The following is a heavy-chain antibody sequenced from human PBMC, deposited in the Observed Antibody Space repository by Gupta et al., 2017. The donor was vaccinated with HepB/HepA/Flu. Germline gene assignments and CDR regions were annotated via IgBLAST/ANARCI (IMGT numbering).Heavy chain of an antibody. D-gene: IGHD6-19*01. Sequence: EVQLLESGGGLVQPGGSLRLSCAASGFTFSIYTMNWVRQAPGKGLERVSTISSSGGSTYYADSVKGRFTISRDNSKNTLYLHMNSLRAEDTAVYYCAKRVSGWFFDYWGQGTLVTVSS. V-gene: IGHV3-23*01. CDR1: GFTFSIYT. J-gene: IGHJ4*02. CDR2: ISSSGGST. CDR3: AKRVSGWFFDY.